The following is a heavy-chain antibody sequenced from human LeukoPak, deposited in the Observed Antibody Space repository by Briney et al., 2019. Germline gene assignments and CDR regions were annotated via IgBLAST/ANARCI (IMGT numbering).Heavy chain of an antibody. J-gene: IGHJ4*02. CDR1: GYTFTGYY. D-gene: IGHD3-10*01. CDR2: INLNSGGT. CDR3: ARKSNYYGSGSYSY. Sequence: ASVKVSCKASGYTFTGYYMHWVRQAPGQGLEWMGWINLNSGGTNYAQKFQGRVTMTRDTSISTAYMELSRLRSDDTAVYYCARKSNYYGSGSYSYWGQGTLVTVSS. V-gene: IGHV1-2*02.